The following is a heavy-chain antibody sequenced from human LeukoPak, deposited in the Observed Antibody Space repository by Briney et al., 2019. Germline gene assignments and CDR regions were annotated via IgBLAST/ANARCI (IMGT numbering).Heavy chain of an antibody. D-gene: IGHD3-16*01. J-gene: IGHJ4*02. CDR1: GFTFSNYG. V-gene: IGHV3-48*02. Sequence: TGGSLRLSCAASGFTFSNYGMNWVRQAPGKRLEWVSYISSSSDPIYYADSVKGRFTISRDNAKNSLFLQMNSLRDEDTAVYYCARRGDSDYWGQGTLVTVSS. CDR3: ARRGDSDY. CDR2: ISSSSDPI.